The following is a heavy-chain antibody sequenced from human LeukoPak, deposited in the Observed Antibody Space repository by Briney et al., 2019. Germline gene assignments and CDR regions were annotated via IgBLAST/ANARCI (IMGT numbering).Heavy chain of an antibody. CDR3: ARARRYFDWFCGDAFDI. V-gene: IGHV4-34*01. Sequence: SETLSLTCAVYGGSFSGYYWSWIRQPPGKGLEWIGEINHSGSTNYNPSLKSRVTISVDTSKNQFSLKLSSVTAADTAVYYCARARRYFDWFCGDAFDIWGQGTMVTVSS. CDR2: INHSGST. CDR1: GGSFSGYY. D-gene: IGHD3-9*01. J-gene: IGHJ3*02.